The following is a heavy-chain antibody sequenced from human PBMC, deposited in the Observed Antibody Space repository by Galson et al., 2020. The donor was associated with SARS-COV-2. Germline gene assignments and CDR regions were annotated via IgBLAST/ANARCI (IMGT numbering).Heavy chain of an antibody. V-gene: IGHV3-33*01. J-gene: IGHJ4*01. Sequence: GESLKISCAASGFTFSDHAIHWVRQAPGKGLEWVAQIFYDGSDKYYGDSVKGRFTISRDSSKNMVYLQMNNLKVDDTAVYYCARDGQLSSGWAFDYWG. CDR3: ARDGQLSSGWAFDY. D-gene: IGHD6-19*01. CDR1: GFTFSDHA. CDR2: IFYDGSDK.